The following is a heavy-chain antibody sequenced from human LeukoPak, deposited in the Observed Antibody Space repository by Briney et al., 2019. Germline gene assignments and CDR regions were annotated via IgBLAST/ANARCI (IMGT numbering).Heavy chain of an antibody. Sequence: ASVKVSCKASGGTFSSYAISWVRQAPGQGLEWMGGIIPIFGTANYAQKFQGRVTITADESTSTAYMELSSLRSEDTAVYYCARARDYYGSGRPYGMDAWGKGTTVTVSS. D-gene: IGHD3-10*01. CDR2: IIPIFGTA. J-gene: IGHJ6*04. V-gene: IGHV1-69*01. CDR3: ARARDYYGSGRPYGMDA. CDR1: GGTFSSYA.